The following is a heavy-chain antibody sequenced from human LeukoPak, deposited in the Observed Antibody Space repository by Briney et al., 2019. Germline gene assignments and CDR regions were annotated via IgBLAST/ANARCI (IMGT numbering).Heavy chain of an antibody. V-gene: IGHV4-59*12. J-gene: IGHJ4*02. CDR2: IYYSGST. Sequence: PSETLSLTCTVSGGSISSYYWSWIRQPPGKGLEWIGYIYYSGSTNYNPSLKSRVTISVDTSKNQFSLKLSSVTAADTAVYYCARLKGSSPRGGDDYWGQGTLVTVSS. CDR1: GGSISSYY. CDR3: ARLKGSSPRGGDDY. D-gene: IGHD6-13*01.